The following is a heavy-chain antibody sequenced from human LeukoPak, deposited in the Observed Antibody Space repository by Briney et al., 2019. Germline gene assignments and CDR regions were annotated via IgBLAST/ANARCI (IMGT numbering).Heavy chain of an antibody. V-gene: IGHV3-15*07. CDR3: STTYYYDSSEGY. Sequence: SGGSLRLSCAASGFTFSNAWMNWVRQAPGKGLEWVGRIKSKTDGGTTDYAAPVKGRFTISRDDSKNTLYLQMNSLKAEDTAVYYCSTTYYYDSSEGYWGQGTLVTVSS. D-gene: IGHD3-22*01. CDR2: IKSKTDGGTT. CDR1: GFTFSNAW. J-gene: IGHJ4*02.